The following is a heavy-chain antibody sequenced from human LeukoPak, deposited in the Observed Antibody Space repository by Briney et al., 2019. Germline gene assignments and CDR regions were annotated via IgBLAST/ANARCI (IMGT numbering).Heavy chain of an antibody. D-gene: IGHD3-22*01. Sequence: GGSLRLSCAASGFTFDDYGMSWVRQAPGKGLEWVSGINWNGGSTGYADSVKGRFTISRDNAKNSLYLQMNSLRAEDTALYYCARREYYYDSSGRGSNDAFDIWGLGTMVTVSS. CDR1: GFTFDDYG. CDR3: ARREYYYDSSGRGSNDAFDI. J-gene: IGHJ3*02. V-gene: IGHV3-20*04. CDR2: INWNGGST.